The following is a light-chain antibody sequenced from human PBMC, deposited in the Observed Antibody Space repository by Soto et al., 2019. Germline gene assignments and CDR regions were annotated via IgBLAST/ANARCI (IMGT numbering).Light chain of an antibody. Sequence: EVVLTQSPATLSLSPGERATLSCRASQTLANYLAWYQQRPGQAPRLLIYDASNRATGIPARFSGSGSGTDFTLTISRLEPEDFGVYYCQQYGFSPMYTFGQGTKLEI. CDR3: QQYGFSPMYT. V-gene: IGKV3-11*01. J-gene: IGKJ2*01. CDR1: QTLANY. CDR2: DAS.